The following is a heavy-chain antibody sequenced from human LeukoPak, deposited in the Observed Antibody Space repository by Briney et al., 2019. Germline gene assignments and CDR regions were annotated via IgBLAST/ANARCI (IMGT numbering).Heavy chain of an antibody. V-gene: IGHV3-48*04. D-gene: IGHD1-26*01. CDR3: AREPPVGNEAFDV. J-gene: IGHJ3*01. CDR2: INSRSSSI. Sequence: GGSLRPSCAASGFTFSSYSMNWVRQAPGKGLEWVSYINSRSSSIDYTDSVKGRFTISRENAKSSLYLQMNSLRAEDTAVYYCAREPPVGNEAFDVWGQGTMVTVSS. CDR1: GFTFSSYS.